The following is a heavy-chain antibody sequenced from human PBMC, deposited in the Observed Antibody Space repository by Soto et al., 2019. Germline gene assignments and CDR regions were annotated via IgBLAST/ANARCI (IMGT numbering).Heavy chain of an antibody. CDR1: GGTFSSYI. D-gene: IGHD4-17*01. J-gene: IGHJ4*02. Sequence: GASVKVSCKASGGTFSSYIISWVRQAPGQGLEWMGRIIPILGIANYAQKFQGRVTITADKSTSTAYMELSSLRSEDTAVYYCARDPPVDGDYDGSFDYWGQGTLVTVSS. V-gene: IGHV1-69*04. CDR3: ARDPPVDGDYDGSFDY. CDR2: IIPILGIA.